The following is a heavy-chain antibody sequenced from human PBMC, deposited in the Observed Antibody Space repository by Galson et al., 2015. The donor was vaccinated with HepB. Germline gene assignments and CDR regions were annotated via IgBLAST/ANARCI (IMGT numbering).Heavy chain of an antibody. V-gene: IGHV3-30*18. CDR3: AKNYGDKPYYFDY. CDR1: GFTFSISG. D-gene: IGHD4-17*01. J-gene: IGHJ4*02. CDR2: ISYDGSNK. Sequence: SLRLSCAASGFTFSISGMHWVRQAPGKGLEWVAVISYDGSNKYYADSVKGRFTISRDNSKNTLYLQMNSLRAEDTAVYYCAKNYGDKPYYFDYWGQGTLVTVSS.